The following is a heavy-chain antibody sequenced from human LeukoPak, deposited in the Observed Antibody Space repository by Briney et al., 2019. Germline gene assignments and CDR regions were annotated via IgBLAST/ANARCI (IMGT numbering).Heavy chain of an antibody. Sequence: GRSLRLSCAASGFTFSNYAMHWVRQAPGKGLEWVAVISYDGSNKYYADSVKGRFTISRDNSKNTLYLQMNSLRAEDTAVYYCARAGIAARPGSWFDPWGQGTLVTVSS. V-gene: IGHV3-30*04. CDR2: ISYDGSNK. CDR1: GFTFSNYA. J-gene: IGHJ5*02. CDR3: ARAGIAARPGSWFDP. D-gene: IGHD6-6*01.